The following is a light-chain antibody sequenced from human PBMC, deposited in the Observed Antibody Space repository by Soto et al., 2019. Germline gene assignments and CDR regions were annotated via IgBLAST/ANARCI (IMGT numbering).Light chain of an antibody. J-gene: IGLJ2*01. CDR3: QAWDSSTANVV. Sequence: SYELTQPPSVSVSPGQTASITCSGDKLGDKYACWYQQKPGQSPVLVICQDSKRPSGIPERFSGSNSENTATLTISGTQAMDEADYYCQAWDSSTANVVFGGGTKVTVL. CDR2: QDS. CDR1: KLGDKY. V-gene: IGLV3-1*01.